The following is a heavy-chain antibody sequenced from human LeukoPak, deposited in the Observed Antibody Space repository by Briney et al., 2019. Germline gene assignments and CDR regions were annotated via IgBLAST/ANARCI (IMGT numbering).Heavy chain of an antibody. CDR3: AKDPKRYSSSWYVKVYYFDY. J-gene: IGHJ4*02. CDR1: GFTFSSYA. Sequence: GGSLRLSCAASGFTFSSYAMHWVRQAPGKGLEWVAVISYDGSNKYYADSVKGRFTISRDNSKNTLYLQMNSLRAEDTAVYYCAKDPKRYSSSWYVKVYYFDYWGQGTLVTVSS. V-gene: IGHV3-30-3*01. CDR2: ISYDGSNK. D-gene: IGHD6-13*01.